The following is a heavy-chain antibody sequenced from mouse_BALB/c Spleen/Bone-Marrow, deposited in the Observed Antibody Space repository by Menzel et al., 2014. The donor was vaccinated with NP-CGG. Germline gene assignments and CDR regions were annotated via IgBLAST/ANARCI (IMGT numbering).Heavy chain of an antibody. CDR3: TRGDYYDYDEGAMDY. CDR1: GYTFTSYV. Sequence: EVQLQQPGPELVKPGASVKMSCKASGYTFTSYVMHWVKQKPGQGLEWIGYINPYNDGTKYNEKFKGKATLTSDKSSSTASMELSSRTSEDSAVYYCTRGDYYDYDEGAMDYWGQGSSVTDSS. CDR2: INPYNDGT. D-gene: IGHD2-4*01. V-gene: IGHV1-14*01. J-gene: IGHJ4*01.